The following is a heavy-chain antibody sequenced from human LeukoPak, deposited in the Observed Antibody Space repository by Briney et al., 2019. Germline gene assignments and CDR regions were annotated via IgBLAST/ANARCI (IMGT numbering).Heavy chain of an antibody. D-gene: IGHD3-22*01. V-gene: IGHV1-2*02. CDR3: ARGHNYYDSSGYYYYFDY. J-gene: IGHJ4*02. CDR2: INPYSGGT. CDR1: GYTFLGYY. Sequence: ASVKVSCKAFGYTFLGYYMYWVRQAPGQGLEWMGWINPYSGGTNYAQKFQGRGTMTRDTSISTVYMELSRLTSDDTAVYFCARGHNYYDSSGYYYYFDYWGQGTLVPVSS.